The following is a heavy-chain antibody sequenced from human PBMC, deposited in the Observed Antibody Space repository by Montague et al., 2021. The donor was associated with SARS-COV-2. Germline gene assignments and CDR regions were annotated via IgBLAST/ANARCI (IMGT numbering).Heavy chain of an antibody. CDR2: IHYGGST. CDR1: GGSFSDYH. Sequence: SETLSLTCTVYGGSFSDYHWTWIRQPPGGGLELIGQIHYGGSTKYNPSLRSRVTISIDTSKNQFSLKLTSVTAADTAVYYCTRGAPGYWGQGTLVTVSS. J-gene: IGHJ4*02. V-gene: IGHV4-34*01. CDR3: TRGAPGY.